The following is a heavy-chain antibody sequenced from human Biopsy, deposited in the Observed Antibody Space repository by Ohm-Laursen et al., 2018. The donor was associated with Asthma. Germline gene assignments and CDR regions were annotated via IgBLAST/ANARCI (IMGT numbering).Heavy chain of an antibody. J-gene: IGHJ4*02. Sequence: SLRLSCAASGFTFSSFGMHWVRQTPAKGLEWVAVISFDGSNKYYADSVKGRFTISRDNSKNTLYLQMNSLRPDDTAVYYCARDVMEWYLPAFDFWGQGILVTVSS. CDR3: ARDVMEWYLPAFDF. CDR2: ISFDGSNK. V-gene: IGHV3-30*03. CDR1: GFTFSSFG. D-gene: IGHD3-3*01.